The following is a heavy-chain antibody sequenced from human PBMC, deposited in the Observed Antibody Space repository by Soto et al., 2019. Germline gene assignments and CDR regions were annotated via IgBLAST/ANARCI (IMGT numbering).Heavy chain of an antibody. CDR3: AKDGPLRESSGCMGY. D-gene: IGHD6-19*01. CDR1: GFTFSSYG. CDR2: ISYDGSNK. J-gene: IGHJ4*02. Sequence: GGSLRLSCAASGFTFSSYGMHWVRQAPGKGLEWVAVISYDGSNKYYADSVKGRFTISRDNSKNTLYLQMNSLRAEDTAVYYCAKDGPLRESSGCMGYWGQGTLVTVSS. V-gene: IGHV3-30*18.